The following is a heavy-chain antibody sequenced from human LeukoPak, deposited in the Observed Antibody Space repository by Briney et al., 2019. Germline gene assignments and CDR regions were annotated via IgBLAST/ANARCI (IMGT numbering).Heavy chain of an antibody. CDR2: IYCIGSS. J-gene: IGHJ4*02. CDR3: ATRGIGDFHY. V-gene: IGHV4-39*01. D-gene: IGHD1-26*01. CDR1: GGSISSSHDQ. Sequence: PSETLSLTCNVTGGSISSSHDQWVWIRQPPGKGLEWIGSIYCIGSSYYSPSLKSRVTISFDTSKNQFSLKLTSVTAADAAVYYCATRGIGDFHYWGQGTLVTVSS.